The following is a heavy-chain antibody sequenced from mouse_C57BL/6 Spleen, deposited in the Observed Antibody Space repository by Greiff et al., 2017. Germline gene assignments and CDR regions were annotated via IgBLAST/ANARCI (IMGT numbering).Heavy chain of an antibody. V-gene: IGHV1-15*01. CDR2: IDPETGGT. CDR3: TRWGYYYGSRDYYAMDY. CDR1: GYTFTDYE. D-gene: IGHD1-1*01. J-gene: IGHJ4*01. Sequence: VQLVESGAELVRPGASVTLSCKASGYTFTDYEMHWVKQTPVHGLEWIGAIDPETGGTAYNQKFKGKAILTADKSSSTAYMELRSLTSEDSAVYYCTRWGYYYGSRDYYAMDYWGQGTSVTVSS.